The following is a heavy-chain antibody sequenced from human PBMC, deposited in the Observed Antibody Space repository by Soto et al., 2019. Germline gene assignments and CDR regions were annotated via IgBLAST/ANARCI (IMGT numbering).Heavy chain of an antibody. D-gene: IGHD2-21*02. CDR1: GMYFPHAY. V-gene: IGHV3-15*07. Sequence: DVRLVESAGGLVRPGGSLRLSCEVSGMYFPHAYMNWVRQAPGKGLEWVGRVYGGGGTRREHAVPVRERFSITRDDSKNTIYLQMDSLRIEDTAIYFCVYQRDCIGRWHWGRGALVTVSS. J-gene: IGHJ4*02. CDR3: VYQRDCIGRWH. CDR2: VYGGGGTRR.